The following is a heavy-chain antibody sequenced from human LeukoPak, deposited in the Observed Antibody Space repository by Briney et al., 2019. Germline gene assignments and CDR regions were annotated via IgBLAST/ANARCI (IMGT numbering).Heavy chain of an antibody. J-gene: IGHJ5*02. D-gene: IGHD3-10*01. CDR2: ISTYDGNA. CDR1: GYSFTSYG. CDR3: ARAPSGFTYGPGDP. V-gene: IGHV1-18*01. Sequence: GSSVKVSCKASGYSFTSYGFTWVRQAPGQGLDWMGWISTYDGNANYAQKLQGRVTMTTDTSTNTAYMELRSLRSDDTAVYYCARAPSGFTYGPGDPWGQGTLVTVSS.